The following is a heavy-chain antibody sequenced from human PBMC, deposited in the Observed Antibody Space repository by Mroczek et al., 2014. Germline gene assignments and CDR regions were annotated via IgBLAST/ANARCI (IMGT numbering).Heavy chain of an antibody. J-gene: IGHJ4*02. V-gene: IGHV4-31*03. Sequence: QVQLVESGPGLVKPSQTLSLTCTVSGGSISSGGYYWSWIRQHPGKGLEWIGYIYYSGSTYYNPSLKSRVTISVDTSKNQFSLKLSSVTAADTAVYYCARYTKLSGYFVDYWGQGTLVTVSS. CDR2: IYYSGST. D-gene: IGHD3-9*01. CDR3: ARYTKLSGYFVDY. CDR1: GGSISSGGYY.